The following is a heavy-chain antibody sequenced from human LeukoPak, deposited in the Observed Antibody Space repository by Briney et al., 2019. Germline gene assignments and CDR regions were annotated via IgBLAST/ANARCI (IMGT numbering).Heavy chain of an antibody. CDR1: GGSISSGDYY. CDR2: IYYSGST. J-gene: IGHJ4*02. V-gene: IGHV4-30-4*08. Sequence: SETLSLTCTVSGGSISSGDYYWSWIRQPPGKGLEWIGYIYYSGSTYYNPSLKSRVTISVDTSKNQFSLKLSSVTAADTAVYYCARGSHDFWSGYSPADYWGQGTLVTVSS. D-gene: IGHD3-3*01. CDR3: ARGSHDFWSGYSPADY.